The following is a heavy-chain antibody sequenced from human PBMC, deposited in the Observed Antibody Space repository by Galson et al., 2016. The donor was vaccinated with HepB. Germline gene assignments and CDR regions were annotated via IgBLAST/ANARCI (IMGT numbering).Heavy chain of an antibody. J-gene: IGHJ6*02. CDR1: GFTFTSYS. Sequence: SLRLSCAASGFTFTSYSMDWVRQAPGKGLEWVSSISSSSDYIYYSDSVRGRVTISRDNARNSLYLRMDSLRAEDTAVYFCSRGGGMYSSMDVWGQGTAVT. V-gene: IGHV3-21*01. D-gene: IGHD2-15*01. CDR3: SRGGGMYSSMDV. CDR2: ISSSSDYI.